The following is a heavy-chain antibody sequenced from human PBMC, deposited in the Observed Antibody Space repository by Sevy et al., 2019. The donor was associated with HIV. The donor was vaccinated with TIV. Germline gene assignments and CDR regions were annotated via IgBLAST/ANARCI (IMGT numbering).Heavy chain of an antibody. V-gene: IGHV3-7*03. CDR1: GFTFSSYW. CDR2: MKQDGSEK. J-gene: IGHJ4*02. Sequence: GGSLRLSCAASGFTFSSYWMSWVRQAPGKGLEWVANMKQDGSEKYYVDSVKGRFTISRDNAKNSLYLQMNSLRAEDTAVYYCARDITPHYDSSGYYRDYWGQGTLVTVSS. D-gene: IGHD3-22*01. CDR3: ARDITPHYDSSGYYRDY.